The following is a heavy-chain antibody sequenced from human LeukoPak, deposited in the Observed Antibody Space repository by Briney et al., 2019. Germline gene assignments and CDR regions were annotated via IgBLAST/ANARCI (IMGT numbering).Heavy chain of an antibody. CDR3: ARWGVSELGLDY. V-gene: IGHV4-61*01. D-gene: IGHD3-10*01. CDR2: IHYSGDT. Sequence: SETLSLTYTVSGGSVSIGSYFWSWIRQPPGKGLEWITYIHYSGDTNYNPSLKSRVTISVDTSKNQFSLKLRSVTAADTAVYCCARWGVSELGLDYWGQGTLVTVSS. CDR1: GGSVSIGSYF. J-gene: IGHJ4*02.